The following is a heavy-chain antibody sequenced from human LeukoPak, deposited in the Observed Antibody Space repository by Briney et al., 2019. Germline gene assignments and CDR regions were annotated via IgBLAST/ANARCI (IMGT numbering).Heavy chain of an antibody. D-gene: IGHD2-2*01. J-gene: IGHJ6*03. CDR3: ARVRYCSSTSCHNYYYYYMDV. CDR2: IIPIFGTA. CDR1: GGTFSSYA. V-gene: IGHV1-69*05. Sequence: SVKVSCKASGGTFSSYAISWARQAPGQGLEWMGGIIPIFGTANYAQKFQGRVTITTDESTSTAYMELSSLRSEDTAVYYCARVRYCSSTSCHNYYYYYMDVWGKGTTVTVSS.